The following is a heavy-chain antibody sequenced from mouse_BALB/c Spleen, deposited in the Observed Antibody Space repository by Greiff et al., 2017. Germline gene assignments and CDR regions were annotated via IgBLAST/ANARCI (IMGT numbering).Heavy chain of an antibody. CDR3: ARRGPYYYAMDY. CDR1: GFTFSSYT. CDR2: ISNGGGST. J-gene: IGHJ4*01. Sequence: EVQLVESGGGLVQPGGSLKLSCAASGFTFSSYTMSWVRQTPEKRLEWVAYISNGGGSTYYPDTVKGRFTISRDNAKNTLYLQMSSLKSEDTAMYYCARRGPYYYAMDYWGQGTSVTVSS. V-gene: IGHV5-12-2*01.